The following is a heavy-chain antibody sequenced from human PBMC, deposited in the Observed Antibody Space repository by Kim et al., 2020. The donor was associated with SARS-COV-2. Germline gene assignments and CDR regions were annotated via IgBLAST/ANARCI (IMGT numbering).Heavy chain of an antibody. J-gene: IGHJ5*02. Sequence: ASVKVSCKASGFSFTAYYMHWVRQAPGQGLEWMGIIFPSANVSTYSHKFQGRVSMTSDTSTTTVYLELHSLRSEDTAMYYCARDVSPSDSPNSGYCPFDPWGQGTLVTVSS. CDR1: GFSFTAYY. D-gene: IGHD3-22*01. CDR2: IFPSANVS. V-gene: IGHV1-46*01. CDR3: ARDVSPSDSPNSGYCPFDP.